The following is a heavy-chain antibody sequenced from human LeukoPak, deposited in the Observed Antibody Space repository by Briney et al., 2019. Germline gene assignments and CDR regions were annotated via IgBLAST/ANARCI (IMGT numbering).Heavy chain of an antibody. D-gene: IGHD4-11*01. CDR3: AKDAQRGFDYSNSLDN. J-gene: IGHJ4*02. V-gene: IGHV3-33*06. CDR1: GFTFSHYG. CDR2: IWSDGSNR. Sequence: GTSLRLSCATSGFTFSHYGMHWVRQAPGKGLEWVAVIWSDGSNRYYGDPVKGRFTISRDNFQRTVYLQMNSLRAEDMAVYYCAKDAQRGFDYSNSLDNWGQGTLVTVSS.